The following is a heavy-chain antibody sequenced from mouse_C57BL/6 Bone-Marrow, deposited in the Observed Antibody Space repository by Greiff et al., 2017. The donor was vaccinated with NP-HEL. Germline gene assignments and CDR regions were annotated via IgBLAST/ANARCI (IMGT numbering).Heavy chain of an antibody. D-gene: IGHD1-1*02. Sequence: QVQLKQPGAELVMPGASVKLSCKASGYTFTSYWMHWVKQRPGQGLEWIGEIDTSDSYTNYNQKLKGKSTLTVDQSSNTAYMQLSSLTSEDSAVYYCARRNYPDFDYWGQGTTLTVSS. J-gene: IGHJ2*01. V-gene: IGHV1-69*01. CDR2: IDTSDSYT. CDR3: ARRNYPDFDY. CDR1: GYTFTSYW.